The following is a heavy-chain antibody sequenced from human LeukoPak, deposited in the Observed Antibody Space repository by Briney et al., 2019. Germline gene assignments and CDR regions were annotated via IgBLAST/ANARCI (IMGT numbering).Heavy chain of an antibody. CDR1: GGSFSGYY. J-gene: IGHJ4*02. D-gene: IGHD3-3*01. CDR2: INHSGST. CDR3: ASLNGALEWLPN. V-gene: IGHV4-34*01. Sequence: PSETLSLTYAVYGGSFSGYYWSWIRQPPGKGLEWIGEINHSGSTNYNPSLKSRVTISVDTSKNQFSLKLSSVTAADTAVYYCASLNGALEWLPNWGQGTLVTVSS.